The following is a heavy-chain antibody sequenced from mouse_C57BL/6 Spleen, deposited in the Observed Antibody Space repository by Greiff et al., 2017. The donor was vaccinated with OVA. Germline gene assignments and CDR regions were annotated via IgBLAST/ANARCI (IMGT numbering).Heavy chain of an antibody. V-gene: IGHV1-55*01. Sequence: QVQLQQPGAELVKPGASVKMSCKASGYTFTSYWITWVKQRPGQGLEWIGDIYPGSGSTNYNEQFKSKATLTVDTSSSTAYMQLSSLTSEDSAVYYCARQAYGYDEAWYFDVWGTGTTVTVSS. CDR3: ARQAYGYDEAWYFDV. J-gene: IGHJ1*03. CDR1: GYTFTSYW. CDR2: IYPGSGST. D-gene: IGHD2-2*01.